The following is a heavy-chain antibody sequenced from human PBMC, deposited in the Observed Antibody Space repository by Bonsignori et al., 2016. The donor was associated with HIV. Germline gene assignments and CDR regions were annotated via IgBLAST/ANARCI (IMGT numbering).Heavy chain of an antibody. J-gene: IGHJ6*03. CDR3: ARESGGGYSFDYYMDV. D-gene: IGHD5-18*01. CDR2: IYSGGST. Sequence: WIRQPPGRGLEWVSVIYSGGSTYYADSVKGRFTISRDNSKNTLYLQINSLRAEDTAVYYCARESGGGYSFDYYMDVWGKGTTVTVSS. V-gene: IGHV3-66*01.